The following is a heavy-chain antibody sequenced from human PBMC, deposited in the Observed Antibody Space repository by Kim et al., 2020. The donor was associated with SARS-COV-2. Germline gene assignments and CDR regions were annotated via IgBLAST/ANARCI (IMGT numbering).Heavy chain of an antibody. Sequence: GGSLRLSCAASGFTFSSYAMHWVRQAPGKGLEWVAVISYDGSNKYYADSVKGRFTISRDNSKNTLYLQMNSLRAEDTAVYYCAREPYGSELDYWGQGTLVTVSS. D-gene: IGHD3-10*01. J-gene: IGHJ4*02. CDR1: GFTFSSYA. V-gene: IGHV3-30-3*01. CDR3: AREPYGSELDY. CDR2: ISYDGSNK.